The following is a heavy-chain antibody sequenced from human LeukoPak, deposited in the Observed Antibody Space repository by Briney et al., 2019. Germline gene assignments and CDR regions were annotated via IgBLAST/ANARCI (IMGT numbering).Heavy chain of an antibody. CDR3: ARDYSNYGWFDP. D-gene: IGHD4-11*01. CDR2: IYTSGST. CDR1: RGSISSYY. J-gene: IGHJ5*02. Sequence: SETLSLTCTVSRGSISSYYWNWIRQPAGKGLEWIGRIYTSGSTNNTPSLKGRVTMSVDTSKNQSSLKLSSVTAADTAVYYGARDYSNYGWFDPWGQGTLVTVSS. V-gene: IGHV4-4*07.